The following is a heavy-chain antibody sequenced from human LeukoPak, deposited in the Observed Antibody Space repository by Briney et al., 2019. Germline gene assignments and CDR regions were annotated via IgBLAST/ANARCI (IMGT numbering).Heavy chain of an antibody. Sequence: ASVKVSCKASGGTFSRSAISWVRQAPGQGLEWMGGIIPIFGTRNYAQKFQGRVTISTDESTSTAYMELSSLRSEDTAVYYCARERRGYSYGSSDAFDIWGQGTMVTVSS. V-gene: IGHV1-69*05. CDR1: GGTFSRSA. CDR3: ARERRGYSYGSSDAFDI. J-gene: IGHJ3*02. CDR2: IIPIFGTR. D-gene: IGHD5-18*01.